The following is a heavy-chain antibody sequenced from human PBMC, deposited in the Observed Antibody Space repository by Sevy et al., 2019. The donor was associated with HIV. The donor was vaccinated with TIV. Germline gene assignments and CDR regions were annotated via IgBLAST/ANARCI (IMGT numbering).Heavy chain of an antibody. CDR2: ISWNSGSI. Sequence: GGSLRLSCAASGFTFDDYAMHWVRQAPGKGLEWVSGISWNSGSIGYADSVKGRFTISRDNAKNSLYLQMNSLSAEDTALYYWAKASMEWLLVEADDWGQGTLVTVSS. V-gene: IGHV3-9*01. D-gene: IGHD3-3*01. CDR3: AKASMEWLLVEADD. J-gene: IGHJ4*02. CDR1: GFTFDDYA.